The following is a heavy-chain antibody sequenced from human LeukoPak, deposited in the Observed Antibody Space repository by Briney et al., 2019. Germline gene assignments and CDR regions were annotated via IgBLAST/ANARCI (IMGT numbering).Heavy chain of an antibody. Sequence: SGGSLRLSCAASGFTFNNYAMTWVRQAPGKGLEWVSVIGGSTGNTYYADSVKGRFTISRDNSKNTLYLQMSGLRAEDTAVYYCAKDSRGYYQPFDSWGQGTLVTVSS. V-gene: IGHV3-23*01. D-gene: IGHD3-22*01. CDR2: IGGSTGNT. CDR1: GFTFNNYA. J-gene: IGHJ4*02. CDR3: AKDSRGYYQPFDS.